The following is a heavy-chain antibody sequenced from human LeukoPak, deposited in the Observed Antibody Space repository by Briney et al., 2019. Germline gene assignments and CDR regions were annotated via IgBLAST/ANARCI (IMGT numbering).Heavy chain of an antibody. CDR2: IYSGGST. CDR3: ARDFSPVGAAASWYFDL. D-gene: IGHD6-25*01. V-gene: IGHV3-53*01. J-gene: IGHJ2*01. Sequence: PGGSLRLSCAASGFTVSSNYMSWVRQAPGKGLKWVSVIYSGGSTYYADSVKGRFTISRDNSKNTLYLQVNSLRAEDTAVYYCARDFSPVGAAASWYFDLWGRGTLVTVSS. CDR1: GFTVSSNY.